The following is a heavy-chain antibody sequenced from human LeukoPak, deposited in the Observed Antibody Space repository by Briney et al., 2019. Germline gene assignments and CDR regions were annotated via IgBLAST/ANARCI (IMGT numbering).Heavy chain of an antibody. Sequence: GGSLRLSCAASGFTFSSYGMSWVRQAPGKGLEWVSAISGSGGSTYCADSVKGRFTISRDNSKNTLYLQMNSLRAEDTAVYYCARDGSGWSFDYWGQGTLVTVSS. D-gene: IGHD6-19*01. J-gene: IGHJ4*02. CDR1: GFTFSSYG. CDR3: ARDGSGWSFDY. CDR2: ISGSGGST. V-gene: IGHV3-23*01.